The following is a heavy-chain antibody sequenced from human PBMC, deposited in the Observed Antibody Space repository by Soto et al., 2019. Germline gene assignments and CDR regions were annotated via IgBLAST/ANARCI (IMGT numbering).Heavy chain of an antibody. CDR1: GYTFTSYA. CDR2: INAGNGNT. J-gene: IGHJ4*02. Sequence: GASVKVSCKASGYTFTSYAMHWVRQAPGQRLEWMGWINAGNGNTKYSQKFQGRVTITRDTSASTAYMELSSLRSEDTAVYYCARAPYSSSWYYVPRLDYWGQRTLVTVSS. V-gene: IGHV1-3*01. CDR3: ARAPYSSSWYYVPRLDY. D-gene: IGHD6-13*01.